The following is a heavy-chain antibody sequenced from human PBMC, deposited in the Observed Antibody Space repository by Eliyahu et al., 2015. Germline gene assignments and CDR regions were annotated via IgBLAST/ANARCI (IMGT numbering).Heavy chain of an antibody. CDR3: AGTIWFGEFTDYYYGMDV. CDR2: ISSRSTYI. D-gene: IGHD3-10*01. J-gene: IGHJ6*02. CDR1: GFTFSSSS. Sequence: EVQLVESGGGLVNPGGSLRLSCAASGFTFSSSSMNWVRQAPGKGLEWVSSISSRSTYIYYADSLKGRFTISRDNAKNSLYLQMNSLRAEDTAIYYCAGTIWFGEFTDYYYGMDVWGQGTTVTVSS. V-gene: IGHV3-21*01.